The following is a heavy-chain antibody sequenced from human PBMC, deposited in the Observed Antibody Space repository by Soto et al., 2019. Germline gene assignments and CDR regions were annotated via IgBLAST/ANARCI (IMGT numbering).Heavy chain of an antibody. J-gene: IGHJ5*02. Sequence: QGQLQESGPGLVKPSETLSLTCTVSGDSISTYNWGWIRQPPGKGLEWIGCIYYSGVTNYNPSLKSRVTISVDTPKNQLSLELNSVTAADTAVYYCARVAADIASWLDPWGQGTLVIVSS. CDR3: ARVAADIASWLDP. CDR1: GDSISTYN. V-gene: IGHV4-59*01. D-gene: IGHD5-12*01. CDR2: IYYSGVT.